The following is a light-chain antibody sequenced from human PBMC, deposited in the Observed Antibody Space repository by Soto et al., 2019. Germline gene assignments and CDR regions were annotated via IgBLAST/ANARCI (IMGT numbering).Light chain of an antibody. V-gene: IGLV2-11*01. CDR3: CSNAGTWV. CDR1: SSDVGSYNY. J-gene: IGLJ2*01. CDR2: DVS. Sequence: QSALAQPRSVSGSPGQSVTISCTGTSSDVGSYNYVYWYQQHPGTAPKLMIYDVSKRPSGVPDRFSGSKSGTSASLTISGLQAEDEADYYSCSNAGTWVFGGGTKLTVL.